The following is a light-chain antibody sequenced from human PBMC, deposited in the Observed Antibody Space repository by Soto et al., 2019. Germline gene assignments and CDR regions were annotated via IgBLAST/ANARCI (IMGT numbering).Light chain of an antibody. CDR3: SAWDDSLNARGV. CDR2: NNN. CDR1: RSNIGNNA. V-gene: IGLV1-44*01. J-gene: IGLJ3*02. Sequence: QSVLTQPPSASGTPGQRVTISCSGSRSNIGNNAVSWYQQLPGTAPKLLIYNNNQRPSGVPDRFSGSKSGTSASLAISGLQSETVADYYCSAWDDSLNARGVFGGGTKLTVL.